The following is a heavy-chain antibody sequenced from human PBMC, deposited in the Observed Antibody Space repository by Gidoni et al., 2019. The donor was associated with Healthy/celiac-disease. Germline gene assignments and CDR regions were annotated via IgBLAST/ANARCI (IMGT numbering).Heavy chain of an antibody. J-gene: IGHJ4*02. D-gene: IGHD5-18*01. CDR2: ISSSGSTI. Sequence: QVQLVESGGGWVKPGGSLRLSCAASGFTFSDYYMSWLRQAPGKGLEWVSYISSSGSTIYYADSVKGRFTISRDNAKNSLYLQMNSLRAEDTAVYYCARVGDVDTAMVDCYYFDYWGQGTLVTVSS. CDR3: ARVGDVDTAMVDCYYFDY. CDR1: GFTFSDYY. V-gene: IGHV3-11*01.